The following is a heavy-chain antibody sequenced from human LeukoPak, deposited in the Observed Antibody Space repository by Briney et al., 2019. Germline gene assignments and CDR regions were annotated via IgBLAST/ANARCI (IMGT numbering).Heavy chain of an antibody. CDR3: ARERRNAAPLDY. D-gene: IGHD2-15*01. Sequence: ASVKVSCKASGYTFTSYGISWVRQAPGQELDWMGWISPYNGNTNYAQKLQGRVTMTTNTAPNPAYMELRSLRSYEPAGYYCARERRNAAPLDYWGQGTLVTVSS. J-gene: IGHJ4*02. V-gene: IGHV1-18*01. CDR1: GYTFTSYG. CDR2: ISPYNGNT.